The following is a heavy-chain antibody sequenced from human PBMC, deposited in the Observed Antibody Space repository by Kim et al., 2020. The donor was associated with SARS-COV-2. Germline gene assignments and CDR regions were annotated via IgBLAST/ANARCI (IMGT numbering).Heavy chain of an antibody. J-gene: IGHJ6*02. CDR1: GFTFSSYA. D-gene: IGHD3-3*01. Sequence: GGSLRLSCAASGFTFSSYAMSWVHQAPGKGLEWVSAISGSGGSTYYADSVKGRFTISRDNSKNTLYLQMNSLRAEDTAVYYCAKSIPPTIFGVVIDYYYYYGMDVWGQGTTVTVSS. CDR2: ISGSGGST. CDR3: AKSIPPTIFGVVIDYYYYYGMDV. V-gene: IGHV3-23*01.